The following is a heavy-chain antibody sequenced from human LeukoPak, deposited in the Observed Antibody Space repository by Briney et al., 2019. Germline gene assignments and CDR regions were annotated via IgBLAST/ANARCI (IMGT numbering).Heavy chain of an antibody. V-gene: IGHV3-23*01. CDR3: AKGVTPVISLQFFDY. CDR2: ISGSGLNT. Sequence: GGTLRLSCAASGFTFSSYGMNWVRQAPGKGLEWVSSISGSGLNTYYADSVKGRFTISRDKSKNTLYLQMNSLRAEDTAVYYCAKGVTPVISLQFFDYWGQGTLITVSS. D-gene: IGHD4-17*01. CDR1: GFTFSSYG. J-gene: IGHJ4*02.